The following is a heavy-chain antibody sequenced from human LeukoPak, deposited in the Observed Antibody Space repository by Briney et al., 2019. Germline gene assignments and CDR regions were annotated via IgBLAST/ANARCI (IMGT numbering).Heavy chain of an antibody. V-gene: IGHV4-38-2*02. J-gene: IGHJ4*02. CDR2: IYHSGST. CDR3: ASPGYSYGSDFNY. CDR1: GYSISSGYY. Sequence: SETLTLTCTVSGYSISSGYYWGWIRQPPGKGLEWIGSIYHSGSTYYNPSLKSRVTISVDTSKNQFSLKLSSVTAADTAVYYCASPGYSYGSDFNYWGQGTLVTVSS. D-gene: IGHD5-18*01.